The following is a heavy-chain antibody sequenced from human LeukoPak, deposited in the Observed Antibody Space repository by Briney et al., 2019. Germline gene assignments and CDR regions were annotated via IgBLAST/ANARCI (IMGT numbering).Heavy chain of an antibody. CDR1: GYTFTDYF. J-gene: IGHJ6*02. CDR2: ISPNSGGT. CDR3: ARLSSAGDDYFYGMDV. D-gene: IGHD6-25*01. V-gene: IGHV1-2*04. Sequence: ASVKVSCKASGYTFTDYFMHWVRQAPGQGLEWMGWISPNSGGTSYAQKFQGWVTMTRDTSISTAYMELSRLRSDDTAVYYCARLSSAGDDYFYGMDVWGQGTTVTVSS.